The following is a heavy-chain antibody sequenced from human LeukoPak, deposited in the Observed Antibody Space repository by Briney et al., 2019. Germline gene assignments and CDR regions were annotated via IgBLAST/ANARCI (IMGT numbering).Heavy chain of an antibody. CDR2: IYNSGST. Sequence: PSETLSLTCTVSGGSIRGSYLSWIRQPPGKGLEWIGCIYNSGSTNYNPSLKSRVAISVDTSKNQFSLKLSSVTAADTAVYYCARHEAAALSSHDYWGQGTLVTVSS. D-gene: IGHD6-13*01. CDR1: GGSIRGSY. CDR3: ARHEAAALSSHDY. V-gene: IGHV4-59*08. J-gene: IGHJ4*02.